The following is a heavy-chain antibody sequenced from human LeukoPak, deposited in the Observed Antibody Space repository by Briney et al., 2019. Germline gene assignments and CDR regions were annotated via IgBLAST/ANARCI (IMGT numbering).Heavy chain of an antibody. CDR3: ARAAAGWYYYYYMDV. CDR2: IYYSGST. CDR1: GGCISSHY. V-gene: IGHV4-59*11. J-gene: IGHJ6*03. Sequence: SETLSLTCTVSGGCISSHYWSWIRQPPGKGLEWIGYIYYSGSTNYNPSLKSRVTISVDTSKNQFSLKLSSVTAADTAVYYCARAAAGWYYYYYMDVWGKGTTVTVSS. D-gene: IGHD6-13*01.